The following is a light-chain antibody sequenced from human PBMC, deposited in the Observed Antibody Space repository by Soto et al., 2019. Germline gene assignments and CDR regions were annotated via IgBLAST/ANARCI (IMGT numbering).Light chain of an antibody. Sequence: QSVLTQPPSVYGSPGQSVTISCTGTSSDVGSYNRVSWYPQPPGTAPKLMIYEVSNRPSGVPDRFSGSKSGNTASLTISGLQAEDEADYYCSSYTSSRIWLFGGGTKVTVL. V-gene: IGLV2-18*02. CDR1: SSDVGSYNR. J-gene: IGLJ2*01. CDR2: EVS. CDR3: SSYTSSRIWL.